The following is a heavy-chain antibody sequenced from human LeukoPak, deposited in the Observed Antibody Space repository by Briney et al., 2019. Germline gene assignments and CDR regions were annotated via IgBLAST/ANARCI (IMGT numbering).Heavy chain of an antibody. CDR2: IYTSGST. Sequence: SETLSLTCTVSGGSISSYYWSWIRQPAGKGLERIGRIYTSGSTNYNPSLKSQVTMSVDTSKNQFSLKLSSVTAADTAVYYCARDGVVGDLLDYWGQGTLVTVSS. J-gene: IGHJ4*02. CDR1: GGSISSYY. CDR3: ARDGVVGDLLDY. V-gene: IGHV4-4*07. D-gene: IGHD3-16*01.